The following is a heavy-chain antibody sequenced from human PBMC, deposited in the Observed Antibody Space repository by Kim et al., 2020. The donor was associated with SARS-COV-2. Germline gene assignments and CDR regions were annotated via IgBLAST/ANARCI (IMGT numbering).Heavy chain of an antibody. CDR2: IIPIFGTA. Sequence: SVKVSCKASGGTFSSYAISWVRQAPGQGLEWMGGIIPIFGTANYAQKFQGRVTITADESTSTAYMELSSLRSEDTAVYYCARDYEYSSSSGYWGQGTLVTVSS. D-gene: IGHD6-6*01. CDR3: ARDYEYSSSSGY. CDR1: GGTFSSYA. V-gene: IGHV1-69*13. J-gene: IGHJ4*02.